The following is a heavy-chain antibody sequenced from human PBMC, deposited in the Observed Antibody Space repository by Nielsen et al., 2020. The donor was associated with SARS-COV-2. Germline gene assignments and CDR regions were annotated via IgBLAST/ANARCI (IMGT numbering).Heavy chain of an antibody. Sequence: SETLSLTCTVSGGSISSSSYYWGWIRQPPGKGLEWIGSIYYSGSTYYNPSLKSRVTISVDTSKNQFSLKLSSVTAADTAVYYCARRGYGGPRAFDIWGQGTMVTVSS. CDR2: IYYSGST. D-gene: IGHD4-23*01. V-gene: IGHV4-39*01. CDR1: GGSISSSSYY. CDR3: ARRGYGGPRAFDI. J-gene: IGHJ3*02.